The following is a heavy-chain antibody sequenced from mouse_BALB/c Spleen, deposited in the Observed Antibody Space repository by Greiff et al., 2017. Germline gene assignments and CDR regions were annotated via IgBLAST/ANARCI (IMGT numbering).Heavy chain of an antibody. J-gene: IGHJ3*01. Sequence: VQLQQSGPGLVKPSQSLSLTCTVTGYSITSDYAWNWIRQFPGNKLEWMGYISYSGSTSYNPSLKSRISITRDTSKNQFFLQLNSVTTEDTATYYCARGDGYSNQAWFAYWGQGTLVTVSA. CDR3: ARGDGYSNQAWFAY. CDR1: GYSITSDYA. D-gene: IGHD2-3*01. CDR2: ISYSGST. V-gene: IGHV3-2*02.